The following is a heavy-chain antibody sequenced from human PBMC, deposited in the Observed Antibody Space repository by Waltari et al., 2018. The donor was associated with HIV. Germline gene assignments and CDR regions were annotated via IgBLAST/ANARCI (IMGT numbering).Heavy chain of an antibody. D-gene: IGHD3-3*01. CDR1: GFTVSSNY. CDR2: IYSGGST. Sequence: EVQLVESGGGLVQPGGSLRLSCAASGFTVSSNYMSWVRQAPGKGLGWVSVIYSGGSTYYADSVKGRFTISRDNSKNTLYLQMNSLRAEDTAVYYCARVFGAARFHNWFDPWGQGTLVTVSS. J-gene: IGHJ5*02. V-gene: IGHV3-66*02. CDR3: ARVFGAARFHNWFDP.